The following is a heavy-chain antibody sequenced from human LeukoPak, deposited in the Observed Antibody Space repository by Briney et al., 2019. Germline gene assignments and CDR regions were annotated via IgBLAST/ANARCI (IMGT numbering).Heavy chain of an antibody. J-gene: IGHJ6*02. CDR1: GYTFTGYY. CDR2: INPNSGGT. D-gene: IGHD3-10*01. V-gene: IGHV1-2*02. Sequence: ASVKVSCKASGYTFTGYYTHWVRQAPGQGLEWMGWINPNSGGTNYAQKFQGRVTMTRDTSISTAYMELSRLRSDDTAVYYCARSRGTMVRGVIKSYYYYGMDVWGQGTTVTVSS. CDR3: ARSRGTMVRGVIKSYYYYGMDV.